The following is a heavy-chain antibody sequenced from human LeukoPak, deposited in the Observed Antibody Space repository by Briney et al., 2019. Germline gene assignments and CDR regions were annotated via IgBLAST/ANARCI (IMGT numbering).Heavy chain of an antibody. Sequence: PSETLSLTCAVYGGSFSDYYWSWIRQPPGKGLEWIGEINHSGTTNYKPSLKSRVTISVDTSKNQFPLKLTSVTAADTAVYYCASAATSGTYNLDSWGQGTLVTVSS. D-gene: IGHD1-26*01. CDR2: INHSGTT. CDR1: GGSFSDYY. J-gene: IGHJ4*02. CDR3: ASAATSGTYNLDS. V-gene: IGHV4-34*01.